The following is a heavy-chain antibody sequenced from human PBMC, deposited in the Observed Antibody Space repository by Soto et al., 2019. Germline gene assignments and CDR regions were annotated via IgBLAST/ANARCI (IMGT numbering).Heavy chain of an antibody. CDR3: TRANALAAVGTGYNMDV. V-gene: IGHV3-73*01. J-gene: IGHJ6*03. Sequence: GGSLRLSCAASGFTLSGSALHWVRQASGKGLEWVGRIRGKVNSDATAYDASVKGRFTISRDDSKKTAFLQMNSLRIDDTAVYYCTRANALAAVGTGYNMDVWGKGTTVTVSS. CDR2: IRGKVNSDAT. CDR1: GFTLSGSA. D-gene: IGHD6-13*01.